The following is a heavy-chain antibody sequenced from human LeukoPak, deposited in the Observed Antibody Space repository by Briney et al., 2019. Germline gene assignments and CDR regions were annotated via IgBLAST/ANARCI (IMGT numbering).Heavy chain of an antibody. D-gene: IGHD6-13*01. CDR2: INAGNGNT. Sequence: ASVKVSCKASGYTFTSYAMHWVRQAPGQRLEWMGWINAGNGNTKYSQEFQGRVTITRDTSASTAYTELSSLRSEDMAVYYCARDAAAAGTFDYWGQGTLVTVSS. CDR1: GYTFTSYA. V-gene: IGHV1-3*03. J-gene: IGHJ4*02. CDR3: ARDAAAAGTFDY.